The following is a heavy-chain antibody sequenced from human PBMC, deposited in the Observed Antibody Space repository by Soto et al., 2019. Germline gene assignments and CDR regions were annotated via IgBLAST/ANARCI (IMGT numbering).Heavy chain of an antibody. CDR3: ARDRGHGSGDFWGGIFPRRDHGMDA. D-gene: IGHD3-3*01. CDR2: ISPYNGNR. V-gene: IGHV1-18*01. Sequence: ASVKVSCKASGYTFTSYGVSWVGQAPRQGLEWMGWISPYNGNRKYVEELQDRFIMTTDTSATTAYMGLRSLRSDDPAVYYCARDRGHGSGDFWGGIFPRRDHGMDAWGQGTTVTVS. J-gene: IGHJ6*02. CDR1: GYTFTSYG.